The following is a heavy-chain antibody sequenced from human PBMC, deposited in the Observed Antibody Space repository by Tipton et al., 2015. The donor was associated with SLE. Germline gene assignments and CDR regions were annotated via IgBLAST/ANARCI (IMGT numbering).Heavy chain of an antibody. CDR2: INSSGSTI. CDR3: ARDPTLWFGRGPYYYMDV. D-gene: IGHD3-10*01. J-gene: IGHJ6*03. Sequence: SLRLSCAASGFTFSSYAMSWVRQAPGKGLEWVSAINSSGSTIYYADSVKGRFTISRDNSKNTLYLQMNSLRAEDTAVYYCARDPTLWFGRGPYYYMDVWGKGTTVTVSS. V-gene: IGHV3-23*01. CDR1: GFTFSSYA.